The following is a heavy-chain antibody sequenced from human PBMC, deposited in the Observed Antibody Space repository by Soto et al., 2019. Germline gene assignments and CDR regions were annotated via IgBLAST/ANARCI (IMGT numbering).Heavy chain of an antibody. J-gene: IGHJ6*01. D-gene: IGHD3-10*01. CDR3: ARSHYRSGSYYNLGDF. V-gene: IGHV3-23*01. CDR1: ALTLSGCA. Sequence: GWSLRLSCGGSALTLSGCAMSWVRQAPGKGLEWVSGISGSGSTTFYADSVKGRFTISRDDSKNTVYLQMNRLRAEDTALYYCARSHYRSGSYYNLGDFWAQGTTDIVSS. CDR2: ISGSGSTT.